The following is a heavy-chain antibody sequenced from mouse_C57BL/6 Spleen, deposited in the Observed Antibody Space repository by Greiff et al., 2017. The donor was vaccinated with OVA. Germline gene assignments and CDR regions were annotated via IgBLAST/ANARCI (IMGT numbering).Heavy chain of an antibody. CDR1: GYTFTSYW. V-gene: IGHV1-72*01. Sequence: VQLQQSGAELVKPGASVKLSCKASGYTFTSYWMHWVKQRPGRGLEWIGRIDPNSGGTKYNEKFKSKATLTVDKPSSTAYMQLSSLTSEDSAVYYCASSPTTVVATDFDYWGQGTTLTVSS. D-gene: IGHD1-1*01. CDR2: IDPNSGGT. CDR3: ASSPTTVVATDFDY. J-gene: IGHJ2*01.